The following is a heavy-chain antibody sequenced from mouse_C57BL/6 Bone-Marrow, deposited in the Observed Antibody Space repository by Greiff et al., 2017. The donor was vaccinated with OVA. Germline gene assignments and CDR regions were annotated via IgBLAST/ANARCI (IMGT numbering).Heavy chain of an antibody. CDR2: IDPETGGT. CDR1: GYTFTDYE. J-gene: IGHJ2*01. V-gene: IGHV1-15*01. Sequence: QVHVKQSGAELVRPGASVTLSCKASGYTFTDYEMHWVKQTPVHGLEWIGAIDPETGGTAYNQKFKGKAILTADKSSSTAYMERRSLTSEDSAVYYCTRSYSNYGDFDYWGQGTTLTVSS. D-gene: IGHD2-5*01. CDR3: TRSYSNYGDFDY.